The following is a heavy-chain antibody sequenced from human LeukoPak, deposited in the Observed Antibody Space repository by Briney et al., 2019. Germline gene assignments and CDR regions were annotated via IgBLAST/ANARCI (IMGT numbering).Heavy chain of an antibody. J-gene: IGHJ6*02. CDR2: MNPNSGNT. Sequence: ASVKVSCKASGYTFASYGISWVRQATGQGLEWMGWMNPNSGNTGYAQKFQGRVTMTRNTSISTAYMELSSLRSEDTAVYYCARGRASSWYSSIYYYYGMDVWGQGTTVTVSS. CDR3: ARGRASSWYSSIYYYYGMDV. CDR1: GYTFASYG. V-gene: IGHV1-8*02. D-gene: IGHD6-13*01.